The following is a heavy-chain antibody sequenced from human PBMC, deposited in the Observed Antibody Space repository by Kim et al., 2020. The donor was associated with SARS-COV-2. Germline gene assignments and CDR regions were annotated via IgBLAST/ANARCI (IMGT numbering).Heavy chain of an antibody. J-gene: IGHJ6*03. D-gene: IGHD5-12*01. CDR3: ARDRDGYKTYYYYYMDV. Sequence: SVKVSCKASGGTFSSYAISWVRQAPGQGLEWMGRIIPILGIANYAQKFQGRVTITADKSTSTAYMELSSLRSEDTAVYYCARDRDGYKTYYYYYMDVWGKGTTVTVSS. CDR2: IIPILGIA. V-gene: IGHV1-69*04. CDR1: GGTFSSYA.